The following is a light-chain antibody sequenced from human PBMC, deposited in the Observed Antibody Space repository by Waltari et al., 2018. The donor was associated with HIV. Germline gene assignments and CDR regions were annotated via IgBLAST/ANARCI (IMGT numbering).Light chain of an antibody. CDR2: EVS. CDR1: SSDIGSLTY. CDR3: CSYAGNSARV. Sequence: QSALTQPASVSGSPGQSITISCTATSSDIGSLTYVSWYQQYPGKAPKVMISEVSKRPSGVSSRFSGSKSGNTASLTISGLQAEDEADYYCCSYAGNSARVFGGGTKLTVL. V-gene: IGLV2-23*02. J-gene: IGLJ3*02.